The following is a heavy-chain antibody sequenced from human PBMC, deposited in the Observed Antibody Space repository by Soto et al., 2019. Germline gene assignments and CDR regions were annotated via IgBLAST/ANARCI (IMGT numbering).Heavy chain of an antibody. V-gene: IGHV4-61*01. Sequence: QVQLQESGPGLLKPSETLSLTCTVSGDSVSNGYFYWSWIRQPPGKGLEWIGNIYYSGSTTYNPSLNSRVTISLDKSKSQFSLRLSSVTAADTAVYYCARDVCAHSGIVGVTGTFDIWGQGTLVTVSS. D-gene: IGHD1-26*01. J-gene: IGHJ3*02. CDR2: IYYSGST. CDR3: ARDVCAHSGIVGVTGTFDI. CDR1: GDSVSNGYFY.